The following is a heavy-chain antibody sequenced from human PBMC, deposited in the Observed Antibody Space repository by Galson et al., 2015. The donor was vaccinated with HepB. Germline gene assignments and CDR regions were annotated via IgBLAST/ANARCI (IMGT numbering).Heavy chain of an antibody. CDR2: ISSNGGFI. J-gene: IGHJ4*02. Sequence: SLRLSCAASRFTFSSYDMNWVRQAPGKGLEWVSTISSNGGFIKYADSVKGRFTISRDNSKDTLFLQMNSLRAEDTARYYCAKSGYDGSGHYQRFESWGQGTLVSVSS. CDR3: AKSGYDGSGHYQRFES. CDR1: RFTFSSYD. V-gene: IGHV3-23*01. D-gene: IGHD3-22*01.